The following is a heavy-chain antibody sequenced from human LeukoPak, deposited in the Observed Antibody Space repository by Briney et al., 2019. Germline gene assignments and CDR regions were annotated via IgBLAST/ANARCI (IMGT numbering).Heavy chain of an antibody. J-gene: IGHJ2*01. Sequence: SETLSLTCTVSGGSVSSYYWSWIRQPPGKGLEWIGYIYYSGSTNYNPSLKSRVTISVDTSKNQFSLKLSSVTAADTAVYYCATTYYGGNSYWYFDLWGRGTLVTVSS. CDR3: ATTYYGGNSYWYFDL. D-gene: IGHD4-23*01. V-gene: IGHV4-59*08. CDR2: IYYSGST. CDR1: GGSVSSYY.